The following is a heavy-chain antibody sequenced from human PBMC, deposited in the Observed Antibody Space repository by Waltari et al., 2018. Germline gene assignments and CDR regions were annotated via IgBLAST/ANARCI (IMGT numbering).Heavy chain of an antibody. D-gene: IGHD3-16*01. CDR1: GYTFTGYY. Sequence: QVQVVQSGAEVKKPGPSVKVSCKASGYTFTGYYMHWVRQAPGQGLEWMGRSKPKSGGKNYAQKFQGRATMTRDTSISTAYMELSRLRSDDTAVYYCARKESLGELRSVEYWGQGTLVTVSS. CDR3: ARKESLGELRSVEY. CDR2: SKPKSGGK. V-gene: IGHV1-2*06. J-gene: IGHJ4*02.